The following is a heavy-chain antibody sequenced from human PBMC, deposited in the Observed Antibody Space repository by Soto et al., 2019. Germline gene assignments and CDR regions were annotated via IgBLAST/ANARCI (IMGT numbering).Heavy chain of an antibody. V-gene: IGHV3-30-3*01. CDR1: GFTFSSYA. CDR2: ISYDGSNK. D-gene: IGHD3-22*01. Sequence: GGSLRLSCAASGFTFSSYAMHWVRQAPGKGLEWVAVISYDGSNKYYADSVKGRFTISRDNSKNTLYLQMNSLRAEDTAVYYCARDNVPKYYYDSSGPLYNWFDSWGQGTLVTVSS. J-gene: IGHJ5*01. CDR3: ARDNVPKYYYDSSGPLYNWFDS.